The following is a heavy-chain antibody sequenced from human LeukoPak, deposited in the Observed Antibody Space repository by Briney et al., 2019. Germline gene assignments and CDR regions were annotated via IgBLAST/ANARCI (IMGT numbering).Heavy chain of an antibody. CDR2: ISFDGKNK. CDR1: GFTFSTYA. CDR3: VTSRHYYGSGDY. D-gene: IGHD3-10*01. Sequence: PGRSLRLSCAASGFTFSTYAIHWVRQAPGKGLEWVALISFDGKNKYYADSVKGRFTISRDNAKNSLYLQMNSLRAEDTAVYYCVTSRHYYGSGDYWGQGTLVTVSS. V-gene: IGHV3-30*04. J-gene: IGHJ4*02.